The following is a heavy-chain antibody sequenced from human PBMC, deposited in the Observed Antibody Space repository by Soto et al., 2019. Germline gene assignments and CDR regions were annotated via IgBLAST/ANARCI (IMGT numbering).Heavy chain of an antibody. V-gene: IGHV5-51*01. J-gene: IGHJ6*02. D-gene: IGHD6-19*01. CDR2: IYPGDSDT. CDR1: GYSFTSYW. CDR3: ATTSYSSNYYYYGMDV. Sequence: GESLKISCKGSGYSFTSYWIGWVRQMPGKGLEWMGIIYPGDSDTRYSPSFQGQVTISADKSISTAYLQWSSLKASDTAMYYCATTSYSSNYYYYGMDVWGQGTTVTVSS.